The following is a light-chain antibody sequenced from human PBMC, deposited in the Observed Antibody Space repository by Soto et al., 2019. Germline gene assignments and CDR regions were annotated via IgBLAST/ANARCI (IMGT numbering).Light chain of an antibody. V-gene: IGKV1-39*01. CDR2: AAS. Sequence: DIQITKSPSSLSASVGDRVTITFRASQSISSYLNWYQQKPGKAPKLLIYAASSLQSGVPSRFSGSGSGTDFTLTISSLQPEDSATYYCPQSYRGLTFGQATRLEIK. J-gene: IGKJ5*01. CDR3: PQSYRGLT. CDR1: QSISSY.